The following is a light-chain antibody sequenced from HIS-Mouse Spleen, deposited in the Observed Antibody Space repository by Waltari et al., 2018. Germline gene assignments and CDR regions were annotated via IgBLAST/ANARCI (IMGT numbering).Light chain of an antibody. Sequence: QSVLTQPPSASGTPGQRVTISCSGSSSNLGSNYVYWYQQLPGTAPKLLIYRNNQRPYGVPDRFSGSKSGTSASLAISGLRSEDEADYYCAAWDDSLSGPVFGGGTKLTVL. CDR2: RNN. V-gene: IGLV1-47*01. CDR3: AAWDDSLSGPV. J-gene: IGLJ3*02. CDR1: SSNLGSNY.